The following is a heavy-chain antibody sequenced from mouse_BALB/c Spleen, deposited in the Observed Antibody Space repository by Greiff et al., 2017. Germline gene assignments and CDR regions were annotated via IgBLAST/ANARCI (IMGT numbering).Heavy chain of an antibody. CDR1: GFTFSDYY. V-gene: IGHV5-4*02. CDR2: ISDGGSYT. D-gene: IGHD2-4*01. CDR3: ARGGLRAWFAY. Sequence: DVMLVESGGGLVKPGGSLKLSCAASGFTFSDYYMYWVRQTPEKRLEWVATISDGGSYTYYPDSVKGRFTISRDNAKNNLYLQMSSLKSEDTAMYYCARGGLRAWFAYWGQGTLVTVSA. J-gene: IGHJ3*01.